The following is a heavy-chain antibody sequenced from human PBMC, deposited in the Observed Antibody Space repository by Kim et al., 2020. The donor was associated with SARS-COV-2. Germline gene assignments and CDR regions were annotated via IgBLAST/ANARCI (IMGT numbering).Heavy chain of an antibody. CDR2: IRSKANSYAT. Sequence: GGTLRLSCAASGFTLSGSTVHWVRQASGKGLEWVGRIRSKANSYATAYAASVKNRFTISRDDSKNTAYLQMNSLKTEDTAVYYCARVNPIAGGWYDAFA. CDR3: ARVNPIAGGWYDAFA. J-gene: IGHJ3*02. V-gene: IGHV3-73*01. CDR1: GFTLSGST. D-gene: IGHD6-19*01.